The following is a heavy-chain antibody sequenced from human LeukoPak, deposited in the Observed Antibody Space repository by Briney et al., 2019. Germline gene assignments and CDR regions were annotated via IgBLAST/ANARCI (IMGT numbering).Heavy chain of an antibody. V-gene: IGHV3-30-3*01. CDR2: ISYDGSNK. CDR3: AVGEGAFDI. D-gene: IGHD3-16*01. J-gene: IGHJ3*02. Sequence: QPGGSLRLSCAASGFTFSSYAMHWVRQAPGKGLEWVAVISYDGSNKYYADSVKGRFTISRDNSKNTLYLQMNSLRAEDTAVYYCAVGEGAFDIWGQGTMVTVSS. CDR1: GFTFSSYA.